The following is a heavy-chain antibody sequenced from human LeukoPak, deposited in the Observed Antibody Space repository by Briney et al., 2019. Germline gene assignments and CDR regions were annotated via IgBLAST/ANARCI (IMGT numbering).Heavy chain of an antibody. D-gene: IGHD3-22*01. CDR3: ARPNITSYYDSRGYDAFDV. J-gene: IGHJ3*01. CDR1: GYRFNAYW. CDR2: IYPDDSDT. V-gene: IGHV5-51*01. Sequence: GESLKISCKGSGYRFNAYWIAWVRRMPGKGLEWMGIIYPDDSDTRYSPSFQGQVTISADKSVRTAYLQWSSLKASDTAMYYCARPNITSYYDSRGYDAFDVWGQGTMLTVSS.